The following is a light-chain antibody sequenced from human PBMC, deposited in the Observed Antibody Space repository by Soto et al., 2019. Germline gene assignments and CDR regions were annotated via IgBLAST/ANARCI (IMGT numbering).Light chain of an antibody. CDR3: QQSFSSPAT. CDR2: AAS. Sequence: DIQMTQSPSSLSASVGDRVTITCRASQSISDSLTWYQHKPGTAPKLLIYAASSLQSGVPSRFSGGGSGTDFTLTISSLQPEDFVTYFCQQSFSSPATFGGGTKVEIK. V-gene: IGKV1-39*01. J-gene: IGKJ4*01. CDR1: QSISDS.